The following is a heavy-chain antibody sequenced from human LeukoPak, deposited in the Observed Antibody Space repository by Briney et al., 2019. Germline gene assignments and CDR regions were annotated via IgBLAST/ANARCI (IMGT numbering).Heavy chain of an antibody. J-gene: IGHJ6*02. CDR2: INHSGRH. CDR1: GGSVSGYY. D-gene: IGHD3-22*01. CDR3: ARGWGRWLLRIYYYYGMDV. Sequence: PSETLSLTCAVYGGSVSGYYWSWIRQPPGPWLEFIGEINHSGRHTSKPSLKSRVTISVDTSKNPFYLKLSSVTAADTAVYYCARGWGRWLLRIYYYYGMDVWGQGTTVTVSS. V-gene: IGHV4-34*01.